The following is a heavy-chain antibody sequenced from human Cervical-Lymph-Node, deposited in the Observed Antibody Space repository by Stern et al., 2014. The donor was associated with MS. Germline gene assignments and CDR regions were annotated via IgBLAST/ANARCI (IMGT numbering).Heavy chain of an antibody. CDR2: INYSGST. CDR1: GGSISSGDYY. V-gene: IGHV4-30-4*08. CDR3: AREPGSGHYMDV. Sequence: QVQLQESGPGLVKPSQTLSLTCSVSGGSISSGDYYWSWIPQTPGKGLRWIGFINYSGSTYYTPSLKSRVSISIDTSKNQFSLKLSSVTAADTAVYYCAREPGSGHYMDVWGQGTTVTVSS. J-gene: IGHJ6*03. D-gene: IGHD3-10*01.